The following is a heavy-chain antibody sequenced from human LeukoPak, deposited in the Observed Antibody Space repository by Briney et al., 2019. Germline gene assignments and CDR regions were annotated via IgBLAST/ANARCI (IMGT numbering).Heavy chain of an antibody. Sequence: GGSLRLSCAVSGFAFGSEAMSWVRQAPGRGLEWVSYIRSRSSTIYYADSVKGRFTISRDNSMNTLYLQMNSLRAEDTAVYYCAKALSRVRTEGIDYWGQGTLVTVSS. D-gene: IGHD3-10*01. CDR3: AKALSRVRTEGIDY. J-gene: IGHJ4*02. V-gene: IGHV3-23*01. CDR2: IRSRSSTI. CDR1: GFAFGSEA.